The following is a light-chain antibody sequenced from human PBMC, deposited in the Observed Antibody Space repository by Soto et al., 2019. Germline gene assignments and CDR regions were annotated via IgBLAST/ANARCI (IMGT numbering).Light chain of an antibody. J-gene: IGKJ5*01. CDR2: GAS. Sequence: DIQMTQSPSVLSASVGDRVTITCRASQSIGKHLNWYQQKPGKAPKFLIYGASKLQNGVPSRFTGSGSGTDFTLTVNTLQAEDFVTYYCQQGYSSPATFGQGTRL. CDR1: QSIGKH. V-gene: IGKV1-39*01. CDR3: QQGYSSPAT.